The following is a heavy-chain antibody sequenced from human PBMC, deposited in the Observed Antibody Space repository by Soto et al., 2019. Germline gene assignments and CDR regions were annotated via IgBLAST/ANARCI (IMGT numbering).Heavy chain of an antibody. D-gene: IGHD3-22*01. J-gene: IGHJ4*02. CDR2: IYSGSST. V-gene: IGHV3-66*01. Sequence: GGSLRLSCAASGFTVSSNYMSWVRQAPGKGLEWVSFIYSGSSTYYADSVKGRFTISRDNSKNTLYLQMNSLRAEDTAVYYCAKDIISSYYDSSGYYSPVYWGQGTLVTVSS. CDR1: GFTVSSNY. CDR3: AKDIISSYYDSSGYYSPVY.